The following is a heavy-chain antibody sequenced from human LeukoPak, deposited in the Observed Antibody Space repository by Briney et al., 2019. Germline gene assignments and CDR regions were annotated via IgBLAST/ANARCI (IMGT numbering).Heavy chain of an antibody. CDR2: MQYDGSNK. CDR1: GFTFSSYG. CDR3: AKVVVPAAIFGAFDI. Sequence: GGSLRLSCAASGFTFSSYGMHWVRQAPGKGLEWVAFMQYDGSNKYYADSVKGRFTISRDNSKNTLYLQMNSLRPEDTAVYYCAKVVVPAAIFGAFDIWGQGTMVTVSS. V-gene: IGHV3-30*02. D-gene: IGHD2-2*02. J-gene: IGHJ3*02.